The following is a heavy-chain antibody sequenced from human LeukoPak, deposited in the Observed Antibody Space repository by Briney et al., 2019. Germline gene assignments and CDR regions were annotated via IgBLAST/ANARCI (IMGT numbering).Heavy chain of an antibody. J-gene: IGHJ5*02. CDR2: IWDDGNNK. CDR3: ARDSYQDYYGRFDP. V-gene: IGHV3-33*01. Sequence: QAGGSLRLSCAASGFSFSNHGMHWVRQAPGKRLEWVAVIWDDGNNKRYANSVNGRFTISRDNSENTLYLQMNGPTAEDTAMYYCARDSYQDYYGRFDPWGQGTLVIVSS. CDR1: GFSFSNHG. D-gene: IGHD3-10*01.